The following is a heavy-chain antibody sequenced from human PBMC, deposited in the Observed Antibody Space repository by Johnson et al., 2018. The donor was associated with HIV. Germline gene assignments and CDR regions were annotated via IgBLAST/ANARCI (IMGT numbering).Heavy chain of an antibody. CDR2: IGWNCVIT. CDR1: GFTFDDYG. Sequence: VQLVESGGGVVRPGGSLRLSCAASGFTFDDYGMRWVRQPPGQGLEWVSGIGWNCVITAYADSVTGRFTICRDNAKYSLYLQMNSLIAEDTALYYCARDLWGVGAFDIWGQGTMVTVSS. D-gene: IGHD2-21*01. CDR3: ARDLWGVGAFDI. V-gene: IGHV3-20*04. J-gene: IGHJ3*02.